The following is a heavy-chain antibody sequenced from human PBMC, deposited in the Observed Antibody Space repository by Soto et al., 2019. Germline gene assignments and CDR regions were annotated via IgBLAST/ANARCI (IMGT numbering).Heavy chain of an antibody. D-gene: IGHD3-10*01. CDR1: GGSISSSSYY. CDR3: ARHRSIVRRHGELRELENWFDP. V-gene: IGHV4-39*01. CDR2: IYYSGST. J-gene: IGHJ5*02. Sequence: SETLSLTCTVSGGSISSSSYYWGWIRQPPGKGLEWIGSIYYSGSTYYNPSLKSRVTISVDTSKNQFSLNLSSVTAADTAVYYCARHRSIVRRHGELRELENWFDPWGQGTLVTVSS.